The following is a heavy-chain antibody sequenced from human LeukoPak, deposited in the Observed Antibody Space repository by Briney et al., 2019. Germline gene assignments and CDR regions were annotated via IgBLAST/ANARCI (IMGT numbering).Heavy chain of an antibody. CDR3: AAWTAYDSSGPGGFQH. V-gene: IGHV4-59*08. CDR1: GGSISSYY. J-gene: IGHJ1*01. D-gene: IGHD3-22*01. CDR2: IYYSGST. Sequence: SETLSLTCTVSGGSISSYYWSWIRQPPGKGLEWIGYIYYSGSTNYNPSLKSRVTISVDTSKNQFSLKLSSVTAADTAVYYCAAWTAYDSSGPGGFQHWGQGTLVTVSS.